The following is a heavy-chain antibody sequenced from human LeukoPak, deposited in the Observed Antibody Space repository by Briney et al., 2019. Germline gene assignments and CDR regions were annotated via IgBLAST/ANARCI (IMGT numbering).Heavy chain of an antibody. D-gene: IGHD3-16*01. CDR3: AKDWGEYFDYVWGSFTSFDS. J-gene: IGHJ4*02. CDR1: GFTFSSYE. V-gene: IGHV3-23*01. CDR2: ISGSGHRT. Sequence: GGSLRLSCAASGFTFSSYEMNWVRQAPGKGLEWVSGISGSGHRTYYADSVKGRFTISRDNFKSTLYLQMNSLRAEDTAVYYCAKDWGEYFDYVWGSFTSFDSWGQGTLVTVSS.